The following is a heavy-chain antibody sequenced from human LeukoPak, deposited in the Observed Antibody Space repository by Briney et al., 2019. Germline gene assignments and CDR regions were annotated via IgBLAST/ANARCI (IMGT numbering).Heavy chain of an antibody. CDR2: ISSSSSYI. Sequence: GPLRLSCAASGFTFSSYSMNWVRQAPGKGLEWVSSISSSSSYIYYADSVKGRFTISRDNAKNSLYLQMNSLRAEDTAVYYCARDLTGSLPRTDDYWGQGTLVTVSS. J-gene: IGHJ4*02. CDR1: GFTFSSYS. D-gene: IGHD1-20*01. V-gene: IGHV3-21*01. CDR3: ARDLTGSLPRTDDY.